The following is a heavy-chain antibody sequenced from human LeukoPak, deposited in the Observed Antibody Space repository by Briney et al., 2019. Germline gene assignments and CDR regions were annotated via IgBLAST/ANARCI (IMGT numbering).Heavy chain of an antibody. J-gene: IGHJ6*03. D-gene: IGHD5-24*01. CDR3: AGRPERGDGYNYYYYSYMDV. CDR1: GGSFSGYY. CDR2: INHSGST. V-gene: IGHV4-34*01. Sequence: SETLSLTCAVYGGSFSGYYWTWIRQPPGKGLEWIGEINHSGSTNYNPSLKSRVTISIDTSKNQFSLKLSSVTAADTAVYYCAGRPERGDGYNYYYYSYMDVWGKGTTVTISS.